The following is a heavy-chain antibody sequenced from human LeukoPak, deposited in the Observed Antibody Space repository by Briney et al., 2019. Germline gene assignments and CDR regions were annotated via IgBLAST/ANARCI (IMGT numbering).Heavy chain of an antibody. D-gene: IGHD5-12*01. CDR1: GFPFSSHG. CDR2: ISPGGGPT. V-gene: IGHV3-23*01. Sequence: GGTLRLSCAGAGFPFSSHGMNWVRQAPGKGLEWVSGISPGGGPTYYADSVKGRFTISRDDSKNTLYLQMKNLRAEDTAVYYCAKDGAWLRFDDWGQGILVTVSS. J-gene: IGHJ4*02. CDR3: AKDGAWLRFDD.